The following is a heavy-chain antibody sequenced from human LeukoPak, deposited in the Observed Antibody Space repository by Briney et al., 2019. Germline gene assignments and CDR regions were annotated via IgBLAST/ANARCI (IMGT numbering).Heavy chain of an antibody. Sequence: GASVTVSFKASGYTFTVYYMHWVRQAPGQGREWMGWINPNSGGTNYAQKFQGRVTMTRDTSISTAYMELSRLRSDDTAVYYCARDSPMIAAAGTFDYWGQGTLVTVSS. CDR3: ARDSPMIAAAGTFDY. CDR1: GYTFTVYY. J-gene: IGHJ4*02. D-gene: IGHD6-13*01. V-gene: IGHV1-2*02. CDR2: INPNSGGT.